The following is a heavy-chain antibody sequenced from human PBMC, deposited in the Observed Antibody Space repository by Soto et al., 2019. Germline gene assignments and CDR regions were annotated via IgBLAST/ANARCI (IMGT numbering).Heavy chain of an antibody. D-gene: IGHD3-9*01. CDR3: ARSELRSFDWTVRPHDAFDI. J-gene: IGHJ3*02. Sequence: GGSLRLSCAASGFTFSTYAMHWVRQAPGKGLEWVAVISYDGSNKYYADSVKGRFTISRDNSKNTLYLQMNSLRPEDTAVYYCARSELRSFDWTVRPHDAFDIWGQGTMVTVSS. CDR2: ISYDGSNK. CDR1: GFTFSTYA. V-gene: IGHV3-30-3*01.